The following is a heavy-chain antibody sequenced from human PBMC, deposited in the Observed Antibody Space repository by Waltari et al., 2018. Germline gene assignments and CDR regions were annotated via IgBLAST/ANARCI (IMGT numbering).Heavy chain of an antibody. CDR1: GGTFSSYA. V-gene: IGHV1-69*14. J-gene: IGHJ4*02. CDR2: ISPIFGTA. CDR3: ASLQGYGDYEGDY. D-gene: IGHD4-17*01. Sequence: QVQLVQSGAEVKKPGSSVTVSCKASGGTFSSYAISWVRQAPGQGLEWMGGISPIFGTANDAQKFQGRVRITADKSTSTAYMELSSLRSEDTAVDYCASLQGYGDYEGDYWGQGTLVTVSS.